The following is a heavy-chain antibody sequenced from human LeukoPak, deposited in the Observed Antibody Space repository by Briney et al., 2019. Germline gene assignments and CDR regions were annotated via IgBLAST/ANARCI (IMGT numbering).Heavy chain of an antibody. CDR2: IYYTGSA. J-gene: IGHJ5*02. Sequence: SETLSLTCTVSGGPFRSYYWSWIRQSPGKGLEWIGQIYYTGSANYNPSLESRVTISLEPSKNQFSLKLSSVTAADTAIYYCARHEFNWFDPWGQGTLVTVSS. CDR3: ARHEFNWFDP. CDR1: GGPFRSYY. V-gene: IGHV4-59*08.